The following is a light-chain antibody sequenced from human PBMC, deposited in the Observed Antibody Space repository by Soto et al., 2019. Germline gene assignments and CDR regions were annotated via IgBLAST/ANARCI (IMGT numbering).Light chain of an antibody. J-gene: IGKJ3*01. CDR3: QKYDCAPFT. Sequence: DIQMTQSPSSLSASVGDRVIITCRASQGISNYLAWYQQKPGKVPNVLIYGASTLQSGVPSRFSGSGSGTDFTLTISSLQPEDVATYYCQKYDCAPFTFGPGTKVDIK. CDR2: GAS. V-gene: IGKV1-27*01. CDR1: QGISNY.